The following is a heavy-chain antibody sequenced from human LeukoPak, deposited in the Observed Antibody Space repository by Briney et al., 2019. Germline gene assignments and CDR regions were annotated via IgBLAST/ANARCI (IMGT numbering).Heavy chain of an antibody. D-gene: IGHD4-17*01. CDR2: IKSKTDGGTT. CDR1: GFTFSNAW. J-gene: IGHJ3*02. CDR3: TTDLDYGDYVSFDI. V-gene: IGHV3-15*01. Sequence: GGSLRLSCAASGFTFSNAWMSWVRQAPGKGLEWVGRIKSKTDGGTTDYAAPVKGRFTISRDDSKNTLYLQMNSLKTEDTAVYYCTTDLDYGDYVSFDIWGQGTMVTVSS.